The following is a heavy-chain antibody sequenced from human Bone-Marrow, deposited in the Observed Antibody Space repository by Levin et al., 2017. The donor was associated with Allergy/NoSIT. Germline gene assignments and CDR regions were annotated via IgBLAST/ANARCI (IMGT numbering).Heavy chain of an antibody. CDR1: GFTVSSNY. Sequence: ETLSLTCAASGFTVSSNYMSWVRQAPGKGLEWVSVIYSGGSTYYADSVKGRFTISRDNSKNTLYLQMNSLRAEDTAVYYCARDMTTVVTPGSLNDWYFDLWGRGTLVTVSS. CDR3: ARDMTTVVTPGSLNDWYFDL. V-gene: IGHV3-53*01. J-gene: IGHJ2*01. CDR2: IYSGGST. D-gene: IGHD4-23*01.